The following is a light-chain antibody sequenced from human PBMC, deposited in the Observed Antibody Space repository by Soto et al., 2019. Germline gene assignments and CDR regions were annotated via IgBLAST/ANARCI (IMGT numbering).Light chain of an antibody. CDR1: QDISNA. Sequence: DIQMTQSPSSLSASVGNRVTITCRASQDISNALGWYQQKPGQAPKRLIYAASSLQPGVPSRFSGSGSGTEFTLTISSLQPEDFASYYCLQHSNFPWTFGQGTKVEIK. CDR2: AAS. V-gene: IGKV1-17*01. CDR3: LQHSNFPWT. J-gene: IGKJ1*01.